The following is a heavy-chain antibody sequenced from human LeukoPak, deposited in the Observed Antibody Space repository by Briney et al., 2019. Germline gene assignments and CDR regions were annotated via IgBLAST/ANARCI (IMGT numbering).Heavy chain of an antibody. D-gene: IGHD4-23*01. CDR2: IFSDGSMT. CDR1: GFTFSSYW. CDR3: ARGRPHGNDY. J-gene: IGHJ4*02. Sequence: GGSLRLSCAASGFTFSSYWMFWARQGPGKGLVWVSQIFSDGSMTNYADSVKGRFTISRDNAKNTLYLQMNSLRVEDTAVYYCARGRPHGNDYWGQGTLVTVSS. V-gene: IGHV3-74*01.